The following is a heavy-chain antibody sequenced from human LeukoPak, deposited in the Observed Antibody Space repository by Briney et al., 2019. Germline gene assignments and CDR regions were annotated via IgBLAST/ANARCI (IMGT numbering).Heavy chain of an antibody. CDR3: AREYVDIVATTVFDY. CDR2: TYYRSKWYN. Sequence: SQTLSLTCAISGDSVSSNSAAWHWIRQSPSRGLEWLGRTYYRSKWYNGYAVSVKSRITINPDTSKNQFSLQLNSVTPEDTAVYYCAREYVDIVATTVFDYWGQGTLVTVSS. J-gene: IGHJ4*02. V-gene: IGHV6-1*01. CDR1: GDSVSSNSAA. D-gene: IGHD5-12*01.